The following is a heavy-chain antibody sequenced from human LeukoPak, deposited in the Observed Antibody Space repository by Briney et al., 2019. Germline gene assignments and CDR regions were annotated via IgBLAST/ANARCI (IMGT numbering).Heavy chain of an antibody. CDR2: IIPIFGTA. CDR3: ARDGMGATISRAEHFQH. D-gene: IGHD1-26*01. Sequence: GASVKVSCKASGGTFSSYAISWVRQAPGQGLEWMGKIIPIFGTANYAQKFQGRVTITTDESTSTAYMELSSLRSEDTAVYYCARDGMGATISRAEHFQHWGQGTLVTVSS. J-gene: IGHJ1*01. CDR1: GGTFSSYA. V-gene: IGHV1-69*05.